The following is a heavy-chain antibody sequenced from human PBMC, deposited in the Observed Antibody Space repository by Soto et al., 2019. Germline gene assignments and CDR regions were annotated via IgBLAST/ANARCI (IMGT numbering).Heavy chain of an antibody. V-gene: IGHV3-74*01. Sequence: PGGSLRLSCAASGFTFSSYWMHWVRQAPGKGLGWVSRINTDGSSTSYADSVKGRFTISRDNAKNTLYLQMNSLRAEDTAVYYCARDLLPHGGGLGYWGQGTLVTVSS. CDR1: GFTFSSYW. CDR2: INTDGSST. CDR3: ARDLLPHGGGLGY. D-gene: IGHD3-16*01. J-gene: IGHJ4*02.